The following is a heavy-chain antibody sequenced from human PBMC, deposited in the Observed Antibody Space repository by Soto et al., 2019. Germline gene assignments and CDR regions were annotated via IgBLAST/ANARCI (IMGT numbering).Heavy chain of an antibody. Sequence: EVQLLESGGGLVQPGGSLRLSCAASGFTFSSYAMSWVRQAPGKGLEWVSASSGSGGSTYYADSVKGRFTISRDNSKNTLYLQMNSLRAEDTAVYYCTLTMVRGPVPIGAFDIWGQGTMVTVSS. D-gene: IGHD3-10*01. V-gene: IGHV3-23*01. CDR2: SSGSGGST. CDR3: TLTMVRGPVPIGAFDI. CDR1: GFTFSSYA. J-gene: IGHJ3*02.